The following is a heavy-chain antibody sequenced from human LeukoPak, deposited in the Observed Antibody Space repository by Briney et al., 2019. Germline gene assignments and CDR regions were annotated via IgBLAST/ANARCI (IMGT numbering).Heavy chain of an antibody. CDR3: ARGYDYGDYVGDFDY. Sequence: ASVKVSCKASGYTFTSYPISWVRQXPGQGXXWXGWLTTYNGNTKYAQKLQGRVTMTTDTSTSTVYMDLRGLRSDDTAVYYCARGYDYGDYVGDFDYWGQGTLVTVSS. D-gene: IGHD4-17*01. CDR1: GYTFTSYP. J-gene: IGHJ4*02. V-gene: IGHV1-18*01. CDR2: LTTYNGNT.